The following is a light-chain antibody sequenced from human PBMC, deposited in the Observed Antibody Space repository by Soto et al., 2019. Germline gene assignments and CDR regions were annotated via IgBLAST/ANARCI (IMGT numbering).Light chain of an antibody. J-gene: IGKJ1*01. CDR2: GAS. V-gene: IGKV3-15*01. Sequence: EIVMTQSPATLSVSPGERATLSCRASQSVSSNLAWYQQKPGQAPRLLIYGASTRDTGIPARFSGSGSGTEFTLTISSLQSEDFAVYYCQQYGSSPKTFGQGTKVDIK. CDR1: QSVSSN. CDR3: QQYGSSPKT.